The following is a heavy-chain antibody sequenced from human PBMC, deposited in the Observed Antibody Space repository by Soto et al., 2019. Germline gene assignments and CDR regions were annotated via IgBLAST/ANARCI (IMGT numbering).Heavy chain of an antibody. J-gene: IGHJ5*02. CDR3: AKNQGVELVPLATVDWFDP. CDR1: GFTFSSFA. Sequence: GGSLRLSCAASGFTFSSFAMSWVRQAPGKGLEWISSISGSGFKKYYADSVKGRYTISRGNSKSTVYLELNNLSAEDTAVYHCAKNQGVELVPLATVDWFDPWGQGSVVTVSS. D-gene: IGHD1-26*01. CDR2: ISGSGFKK. V-gene: IGHV3-23*01.